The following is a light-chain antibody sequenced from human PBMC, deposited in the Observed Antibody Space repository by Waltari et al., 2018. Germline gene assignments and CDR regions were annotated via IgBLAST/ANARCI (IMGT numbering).Light chain of an antibody. CDR1: SSNIGAGHD. V-gene: IGLV1-40*01. J-gene: IGLJ3*02. CDR3: QSFDSNVRGGVV. CDR2: GNH. Sequence: QSILTQPTSVSGAPGQRVTISCTGSSSNIGAGHDVHWYQAFPGTAPKLLIYGNHHRPSGVPDRFSGSKSGSSASLAINGLQAEDEADYYCQSFDSNVRGGVVFGGGTKVTVL.